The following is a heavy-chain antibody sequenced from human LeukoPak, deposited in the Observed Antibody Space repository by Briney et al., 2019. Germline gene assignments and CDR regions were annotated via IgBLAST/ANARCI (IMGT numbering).Heavy chain of an antibody. Sequence: GALRLSCAASGFAVSSNYMSWVRQAPGKGLEWVSVIYDGGSTYYADSVKGRFTISRDNSKNTLYLQMNSLRAEDTAVYYCARDQGNPWFGELFYQFNWFDPWGQGTLVTVSS. V-gene: IGHV3-53*01. J-gene: IGHJ5*02. CDR1: GFAVSSNY. CDR2: IYDGGST. D-gene: IGHD3-10*01. CDR3: ARDQGNPWFGELFYQFNWFDP.